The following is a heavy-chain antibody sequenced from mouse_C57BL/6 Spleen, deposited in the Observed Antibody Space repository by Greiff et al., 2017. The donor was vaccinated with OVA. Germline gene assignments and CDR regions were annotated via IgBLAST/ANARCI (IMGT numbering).Heavy chain of an antibody. CDR2: IYPGSGST. D-gene: IGHD1-1*01. CDR1: GYTFTSYW. Sequence: QVQLQQPGAELVKPGASVKMSCKASGYTFTSYWITWVKQRPGQGLEWIGDIYPGSGSTNYNEKFKSKATLTVDKSSSTAYMQLSSLTSEDSAVYYCARAGRYYWDYWGQGTTLTVAS. CDR3: ARAGRYYWDY. V-gene: IGHV1-55*01. J-gene: IGHJ2*01.